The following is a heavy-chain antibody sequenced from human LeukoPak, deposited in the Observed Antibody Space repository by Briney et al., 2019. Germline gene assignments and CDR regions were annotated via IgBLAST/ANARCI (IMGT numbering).Heavy chain of an antibody. CDR3: AKVAYCSSTSCLTFYCFDY. Sequence: GGSLRLSCAASGFTFSSYAMSWVRQAPGKGLEWVSAISGSGGSTYYADSVKGRFTISRDNSKNTLYLQMNSLRAEDTAVYYCAKVAYCSSTSCLTFYCFDYWGQGTLVTVSS. J-gene: IGHJ4*02. CDR1: GFTFSSYA. V-gene: IGHV3-23*01. D-gene: IGHD2-2*01. CDR2: ISGSGGST.